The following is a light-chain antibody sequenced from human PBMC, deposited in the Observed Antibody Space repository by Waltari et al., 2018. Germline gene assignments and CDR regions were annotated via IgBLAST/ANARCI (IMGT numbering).Light chain of an antibody. CDR1: QTINNNF. J-gene: IGKJ4*01. V-gene: IGKV3-20*01. CDR3: QQYDGSILT. CDR2: GAS. Sequence: IVLTQSPDTLSLSPGPRATLSCRASQTINNNFLVWYQQKPGQAPSLLIHGASSRATGFPDRFSGSGSGTDFTLTISRLEPEDVAVYYCQQYDGSILTFGGGTKVEI.